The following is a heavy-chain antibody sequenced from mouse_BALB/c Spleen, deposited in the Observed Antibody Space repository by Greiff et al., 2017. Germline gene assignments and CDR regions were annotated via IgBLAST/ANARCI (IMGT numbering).Heavy chain of an antibody. CDR1: GFTFSSYT. CDR3: TRDRGPNYAMDY. J-gene: IGHJ4*01. D-gene: IGHD3-3*01. V-gene: IGHV5-6-4*01. CDR2: ISSGGSYT. Sequence: DVQLQESGGGLVKPGGSLKLSCAASGFTFSSYTMSWVRQTPEKRLEWVATISSGGSYTYYPDSVKGRFTISRDNAKNTLYLQMSSLKSEDTAMYYCTRDRGPNYAMDYWGQGTSVTVSS.